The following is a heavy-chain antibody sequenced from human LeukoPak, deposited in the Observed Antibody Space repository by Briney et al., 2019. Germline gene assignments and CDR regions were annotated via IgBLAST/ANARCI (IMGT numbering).Heavy chain of an antibody. J-gene: IGHJ4*02. Sequence: SETLSLTCTVSGGSISSSSYYWGWIRQPPGKGLEWIGSIYYSGSTYYNPSLKSRVTISVDTSKNQFSLKLSSVTAADTAVYYCASSNYYYGSGSYPTIDYWGQGTLVTVSS. CDR2: IYYSGST. D-gene: IGHD3-10*01. V-gene: IGHV4-39*07. CDR1: GGSISSSSYY. CDR3: ASSNYYYGSGSYPTIDY.